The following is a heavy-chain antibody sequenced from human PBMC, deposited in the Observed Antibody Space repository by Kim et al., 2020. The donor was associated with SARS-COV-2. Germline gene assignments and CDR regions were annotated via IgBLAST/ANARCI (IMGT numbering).Heavy chain of an antibody. CDR1: GYTFTSYD. CDR3: AGVSAYCGGDCYSGDYYYYGMDV. D-gene: IGHD2-21*02. CDR2: MNPNSGNT. V-gene: IGHV1-8*01. Sequence: ASVKVSCKASGYTFTSYDINWVRQATGQGLEWMGWMNPNSGNTGYAQKFQGRVTMTRNTSISTAYMELSSLRSEDTAVYYCAGVSAYCGGDCYSGDYYYYGMDVWGQGTTVTVSS. J-gene: IGHJ6*02.